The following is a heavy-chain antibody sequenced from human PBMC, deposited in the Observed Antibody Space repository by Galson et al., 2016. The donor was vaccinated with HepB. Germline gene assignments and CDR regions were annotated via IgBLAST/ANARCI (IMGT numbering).Heavy chain of an antibody. D-gene: IGHD2-15*01. V-gene: IGHV1-24*01. CDR2: FDPDDGET. Sequence: SVKVSCKVSGYSLTELSMHWVRQTPGKGFEWLGGFDPDDGETTYAPKFQGRVTMTEDTSTDTAYMELSSLHSEDTAVYYCATDREHYCRGDTCYSVWGQGTLVTVSS. CDR3: ATDREHYCRGDTCYSV. J-gene: IGHJ4*02. CDR1: GYSLTELS.